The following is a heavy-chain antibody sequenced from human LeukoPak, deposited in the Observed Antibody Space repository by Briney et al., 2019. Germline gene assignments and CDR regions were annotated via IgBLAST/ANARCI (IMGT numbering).Heavy chain of an antibody. CDR2: IYPGDSDT. Sequence: GASVKVSCKASGYSFTTYWIGWVRQMPGKGLEWMGIIYPGDSDTRYSPSFQGQVTISADKSISTAYLQWSGLKASDTAIYYCARRKVFGTLWIHLHTGAFDIWGQGTMVTVSS. J-gene: IGHJ3*02. CDR1: GYSFTTYW. D-gene: IGHD5-18*01. V-gene: IGHV5-51*01. CDR3: ARRKVFGTLWIHLHTGAFDI.